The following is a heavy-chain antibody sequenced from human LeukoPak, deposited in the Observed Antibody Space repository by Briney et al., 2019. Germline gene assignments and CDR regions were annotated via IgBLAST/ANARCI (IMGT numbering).Heavy chain of an antibody. V-gene: IGHV4-34*01. J-gene: IGHJ6*03. CDR2: INHSGST. D-gene: IGHD3-9*01. CDR1: GGSFSNYY. Sequence: PSETLSLTCAVYGGSFSNYYWSWIRQPPGKGLEWIGEINHSGSTNYNPSLKSRVTISVDTSKNQFSLKLSSVTAADTAVYYCARIAELRYFDWLLSNKFYYYYYYYMDVWGKGTTVTISS. CDR3: ARIAELRYFDWLLSNKFYYYYYYYMDV.